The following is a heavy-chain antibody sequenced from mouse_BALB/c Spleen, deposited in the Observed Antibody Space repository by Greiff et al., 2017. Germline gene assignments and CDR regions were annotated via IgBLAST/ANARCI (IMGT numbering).Heavy chain of an antibody. Sequence: QVQLQQSGPQLVRPGASVKISCKASGYSFTSYWMHWVKQRPGQGLEWIGMIDPSDSETRLNQKFKDKATLTVDKSSSTAYMQLSSPTSEDSAVYYCAGGNGYYERSAMDYWGQGTSVTVSS. V-gene: IGHV1S127*01. CDR3: AGGNGYYERSAMDY. D-gene: IGHD2-3*01. CDR1: GYSFTSYW. CDR2: IDPSDSET. J-gene: IGHJ4*01.